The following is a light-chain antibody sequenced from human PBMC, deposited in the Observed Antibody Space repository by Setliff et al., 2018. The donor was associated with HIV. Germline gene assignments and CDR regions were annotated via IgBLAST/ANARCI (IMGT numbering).Light chain of an antibody. CDR3: TSYSTSSTPSVV. J-gene: IGLJ2*01. Sequence: QSVLTQPASVSGSPGQSITISCTGTSSDVGGYNYVSWHQHHPGKAPKLMIYEVSNRPSGVSNRFSGSKSGNTASLTISGLQAEDEADYYCTSYSTSSTPSVVFGGGTKVTVL. CDR1: SSDVGGYNY. V-gene: IGLV2-14*01. CDR2: EVS.